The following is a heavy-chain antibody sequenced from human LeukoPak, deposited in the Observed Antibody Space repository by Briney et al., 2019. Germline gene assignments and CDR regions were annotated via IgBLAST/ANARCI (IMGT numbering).Heavy chain of an antibody. D-gene: IGHD3-3*01. CDR2: ISYDGSNK. V-gene: IGHV3-30*04. CDR3: AQLGFTIFGVVITKWTQSIDY. Sequence: GRSLRLSCAASGFTFSSYAMHWVRQAPGKGLEWVAVISYDGSNKYYADSVKGRFTISRDNSKNTLYLQMNSLRAEDTAVYYCAQLGFTIFGVVITKWTQSIDYWGQGTLVTVSS. J-gene: IGHJ4*02. CDR1: GFTFSSYA.